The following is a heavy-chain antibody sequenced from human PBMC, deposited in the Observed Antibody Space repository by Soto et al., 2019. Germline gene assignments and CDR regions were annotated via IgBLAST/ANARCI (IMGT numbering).Heavy chain of an antibody. V-gene: IGHV1-69*13. D-gene: IGHD3-9*01. CDR2: IIPIFGTA. J-gene: IGHJ4*02. Sequence: SVKVSSKAPGGTFSSYALSWLRQSTGQGLEWMGGIIPIFGTANYAQKFQGRVTITADESTSTAYMELSSLRSEDTAVYYCARGRRGLRYFEWLPDYLGQGTLVTVSS. CDR1: GGTFSSYA. CDR3: ARGRRGLRYFEWLPDY.